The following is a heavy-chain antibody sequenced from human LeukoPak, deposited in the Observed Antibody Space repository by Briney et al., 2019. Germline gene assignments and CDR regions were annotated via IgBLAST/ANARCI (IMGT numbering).Heavy chain of an antibody. V-gene: IGHV4-61*09. CDR2: IYTSGST. CDR3: ARDYGVWSGYYNWFDP. CDR1: GGSISSGSYY. D-gene: IGHD3-3*01. J-gene: IGHJ5*02. Sequence: SETLSLTCTVSGGSISSGSYYWSWIRQPAGKGLEWIGHIYTSGSTNYNPSLKSRVTISVDTSKNQFSLKLSSVTAADTAVYYCARDYGVWSGYYNWFDPWGQGTLATVSS.